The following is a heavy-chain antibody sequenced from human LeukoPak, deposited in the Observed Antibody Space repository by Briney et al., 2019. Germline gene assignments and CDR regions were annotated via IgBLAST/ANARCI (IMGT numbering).Heavy chain of an antibody. CDR2: INPNSGGT. V-gene: IGHV1-2*02. J-gene: IGHJ3*02. Sequence: ASVKVSCKASGYTFTGYYVHWVRQAPGQGLEWMGWINPNSGGTNYAQKFQGRVTTTRDTSISTAYMELSRLKSDDTAVYYCARNLWFGESSDAFNIWGQGTMVTVSS. CDR3: ARNLWFGESSDAFNI. D-gene: IGHD3-10*01. CDR1: GYTFTGYY.